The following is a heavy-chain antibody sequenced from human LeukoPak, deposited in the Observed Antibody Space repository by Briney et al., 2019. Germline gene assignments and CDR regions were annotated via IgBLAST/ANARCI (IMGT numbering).Heavy chain of an antibody. Sequence: PSETLSLTCTVSGDSISGYYWNWIRQPAGKGLEWIGRIYTSGSTNYNPSLKSRVTMSVDTSKNQFSLKLFSVTAADTAVYYCARDLGGYNYGYSFDYWGQGTLVTVSS. V-gene: IGHV4-4*07. CDR2: IYTSGST. CDR1: GDSISGYY. CDR3: ARDLGGYNYGYSFDY. J-gene: IGHJ4*02. D-gene: IGHD5-18*01.